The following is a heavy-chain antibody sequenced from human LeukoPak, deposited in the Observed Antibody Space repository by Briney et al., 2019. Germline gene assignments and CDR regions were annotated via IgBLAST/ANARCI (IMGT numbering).Heavy chain of an antibody. V-gene: IGHV1-18*01. J-gene: IGHJ4*02. Sequence: GASVKVSCKASGYTFTSYGISLVRQAPGQGLEWMGWISAYNGNTNYARKLQGRVTMTTDTSTSTAYMELRSLRSDGTAVYYCARGIKSAVAGTHQVNADYWGQGTLVTVSS. CDR1: GYTFTSYG. CDR2: ISAYNGNT. CDR3: ARGIKSAVAGTHQVNADY. D-gene: IGHD6-19*01.